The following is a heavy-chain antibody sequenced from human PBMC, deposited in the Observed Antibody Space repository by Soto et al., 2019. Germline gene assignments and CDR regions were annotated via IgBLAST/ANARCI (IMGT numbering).Heavy chain of an antibody. CDR3: ARYSPPKKTYDSNPGWFDP. CDR1: GGSMNIYY. V-gene: IGHV4-59*01. D-gene: IGHD3-22*01. Sequence: QVQLQESGPGQVKPSETLSLTCTVSGGSMNIYYWTWIRQPPGKGLEWIGYVRDTGSTNYNPSLKILVTISIDTSRNQFSLSLSSVTAADTAVYFCARYSPPKKTYDSNPGWFDPWGQGTLVAVSS. CDR2: VRDTGST. J-gene: IGHJ5*02.